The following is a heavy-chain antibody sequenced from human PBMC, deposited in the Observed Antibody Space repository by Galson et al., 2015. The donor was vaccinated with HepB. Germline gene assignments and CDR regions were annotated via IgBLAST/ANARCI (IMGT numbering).Heavy chain of an antibody. CDR3: ATYRSRSLDF. V-gene: IGHV3-21*01. CDR1: GFSFNKYS. D-gene: IGHD3-10*01. J-gene: IGHJ4*02. Sequence: SLRLSCAASGFSFNKYSINWVRQTPGKGLEWLSFISSSSSYIYYADGLEGRFTISRDNAKNALDLQLHSLRTEDTAVYYCATYRSRSLDFRGQGTLVTVSS. CDR2: ISSSSSYI.